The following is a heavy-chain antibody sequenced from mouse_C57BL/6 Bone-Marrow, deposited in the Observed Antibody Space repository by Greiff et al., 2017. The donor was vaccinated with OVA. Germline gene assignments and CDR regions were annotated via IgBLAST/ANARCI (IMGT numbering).Heavy chain of an antibody. V-gene: IGHV1-81*01. D-gene: IGHD3-1*01. CDR1: GYTFTSYG. CDR2: IYPRSGNT. Sequence: QVQLQQSGAELARPGASVKLSCKASGYTFTSYGISWVKQRTGQGLEWIGEIYPRSGNTYFNEKFKGKATLTADKSSSTAYMELRSLTSEDSAVYFCARSGYWYFDVWGTGTTVTVSS. J-gene: IGHJ1*03. CDR3: ARSGYWYFDV.